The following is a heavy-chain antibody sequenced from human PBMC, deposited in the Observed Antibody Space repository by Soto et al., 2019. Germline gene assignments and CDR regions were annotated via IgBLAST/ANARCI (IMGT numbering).Heavy chain of an antibody. Sequence: EVQLVESGGGVVRPGGSLRLSCAASGFTFDDYGMSWVRQAPGKGLEWVSGINWNGGSTGYADSVKGRFTISRDNAKNTLYLQMNSLRAEDTAFYDCARLYGSGSYFYYYYGRDVWGQGTTVTVSS. CDR3: ARLYGSGSYFYYYYGRDV. CDR1: GFTFDDYG. CDR2: INWNGGST. J-gene: IGHJ6*02. V-gene: IGHV3-20*01. D-gene: IGHD3-10*01.